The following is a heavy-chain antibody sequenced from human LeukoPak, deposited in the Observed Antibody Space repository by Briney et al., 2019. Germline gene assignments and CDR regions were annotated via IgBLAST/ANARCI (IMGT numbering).Heavy chain of an antibody. CDR3: ARSARGFSNYYYYMDV. Sequence: SETRSLTCAVYGGSFSGYYWSWIRQPPGKGLEWIGEINHSGSTNYNPSLKSRVTISVDTSKNQFSLKLSSVTAADTAVYYCARSARGFSNYYYYMDVWGKGTTVTVSS. CDR1: GGSFSGYY. V-gene: IGHV4-34*01. J-gene: IGHJ6*03. CDR2: INHSGST. D-gene: IGHD6-6*01.